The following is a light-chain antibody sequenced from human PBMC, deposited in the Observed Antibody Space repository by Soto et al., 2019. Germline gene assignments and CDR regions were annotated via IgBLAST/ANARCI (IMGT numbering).Light chain of an antibody. CDR2: DVS. J-gene: IGLJ2*01. CDR1: SSDVGGYNY. CDR3: CSYATSCVL. V-gene: IGLV2-11*01. Sequence: QSALTQPRSVSGSPGQSVTISCTGTSSDVGGYNYVSWYQQHPGKAPKLMIYDVSKRPSGVPDRFSGSKSGNTASLTISGLHAEDEADYYCCSYATSCVLFGGGTKLTVL.